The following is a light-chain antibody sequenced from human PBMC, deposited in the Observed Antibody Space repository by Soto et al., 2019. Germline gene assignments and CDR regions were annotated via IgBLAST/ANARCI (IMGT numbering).Light chain of an antibody. Sequence: DIQLTQSPSFLSASVGDTVTITCRASQAMSTYLAWYQQKPGKVPKLLIRSASTLQSGVPPRFSGGGSGTEFTLTISTLQPDDSGIYYCQQLNGYQLAFGGRTNVEIK. CDR3: QQLNGYQLA. CDR1: QAMSTY. V-gene: IGKV1-9*01. J-gene: IGKJ4*01. CDR2: SAS.